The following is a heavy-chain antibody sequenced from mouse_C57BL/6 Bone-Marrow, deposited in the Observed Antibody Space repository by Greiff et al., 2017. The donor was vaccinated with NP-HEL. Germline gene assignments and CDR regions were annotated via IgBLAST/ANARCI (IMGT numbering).Heavy chain of an antibody. CDR3: AREVTTGFDY. D-gene: IGHD2-2*01. CDR1: GYTFTSYW. J-gene: IGHJ2*01. Sequence: QVQLQQPGAELVKPGASVKLSCKASGYTFTSYWMQWVNQRPGQGLEWIGEIDPSDSYTNYNQKFKGKATLTVDTSSSTAYMQLSSLTSEDSAVYYCAREVTTGFDYWGQGTTLTVSS. V-gene: IGHV1-50*01. CDR2: IDPSDSYT.